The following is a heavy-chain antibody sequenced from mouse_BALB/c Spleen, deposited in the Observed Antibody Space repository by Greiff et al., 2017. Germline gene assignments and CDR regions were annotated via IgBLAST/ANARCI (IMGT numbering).Heavy chain of an antibody. CDR2: ISSGSSTI. J-gene: IGHJ4*01. CDR3: ARRGLNYYAMDY. CDR1: GFTFSSFG. D-gene: IGHD2-4*01. Sequence: EVQRVESGGGLVQPGGSRKLSCAASGFTFSSFGMHWVRQAPEKGLEWVAYISSGSSTIYYADTVKGRFTISRDNPKNTLFLQMTSLRSEDTAMYYCARRGLNYYAMDYWGQGTSVTVSS. V-gene: IGHV5-17*02.